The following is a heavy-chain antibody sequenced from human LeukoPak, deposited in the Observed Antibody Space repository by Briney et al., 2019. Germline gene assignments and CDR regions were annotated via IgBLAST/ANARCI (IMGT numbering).Heavy chain of an antibody. J-gene: IGHJ3*02. CDR2: IIPILGIA. CDR1: GGTFSSYA. Sequence: SVKVSCKASGGTFSSYAISWVRQAPGQGLEWMGRIIPILGIANYAQKFQGRVTITADKSTSTAYMELSSLRSEDTAVYYCARSPGWGYCSSTSCQADAFDIWGQGTMVTVSS. CDR3: ARSPGWGYCSSTSCQADAFDI. D-gene: IGHD2-2*01. V-gene: IGHV1-69*04.